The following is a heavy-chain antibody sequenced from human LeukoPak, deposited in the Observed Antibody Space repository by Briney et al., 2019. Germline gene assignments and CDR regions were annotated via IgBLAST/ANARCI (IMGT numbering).Heavy chain of an antibody. Sequence: PSETLSLTCTVSGGSISSSYSWGWIRQPPGKGLEWIGNIYYSGSTYYNPSLKSRVTISVDTSKNQFSLKLSSVTAADTAVYYCASGYSYGFDYWGQGTLVTVSS. J-gene: IGHJ4*02. CDR3: ASGYSYGFDY. CDR2: IYYSGST. CDR1: GGSISSSYS. D-gene: IGHD5-18*01. V-gene: IGHV4-39*07.